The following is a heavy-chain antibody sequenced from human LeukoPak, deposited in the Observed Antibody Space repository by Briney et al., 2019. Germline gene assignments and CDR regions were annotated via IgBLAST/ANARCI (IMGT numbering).Heavy chain of an antibody. CDR3: ARVKGDILGWDAFDI. CDR2: INWNGGNK. V-gene: IGHV3-20*04. Sequence: GGSLRLSCAASGFTFDYYGMSWVRQAPRKGLEWVSVINWNGGNKGYADSVKGRFTISRDNSKNSVYLQMNSLRAEDTALYYCARVKGDILGWDAFDIWGQGTMVTVSS. CDR1: GFTFDYYG. D-gene: IGHD3-9*01. J-gene: IGHJ3*02.